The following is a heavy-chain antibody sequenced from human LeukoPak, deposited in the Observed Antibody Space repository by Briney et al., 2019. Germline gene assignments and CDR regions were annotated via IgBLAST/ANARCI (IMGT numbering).Heavy chain of an antibody. Sequence: SETLSLTCTVSGGSISSYYWSWIRQPPVKGLEWIGYIYYSGSTNYNPSLKSRVTISVDTSKNQFSLKLSSVTAADTAVYYCARSGYSYGLDYWGQGTLVTVSS. CDR1: GGSISSYY. CDR3: ARSGYSYGLDY. CDR2: IYYSGST. V-gene: IGHV4-59*08. J-gene: IGHJ4*02. D-gene: IGHD5-18*01.